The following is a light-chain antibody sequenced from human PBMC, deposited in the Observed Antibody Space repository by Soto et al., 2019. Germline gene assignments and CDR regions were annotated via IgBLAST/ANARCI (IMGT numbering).Light chain of an antibody. J-gene: IGKJ4*01. V-gene: IGKV1-5*03. CDR2: QAS. Sequence: DIQMTQSPSTLSACVGDRVTIACRASQSISMWLAWYQQKPGKAPKLLIYQASSLESGVPSRFSGSGSGTEFTLTISSLQPEDFATYYCQQLNTYPLTFGGGTKVDIK. CDR3: QQLNTYPLT. CDR1: QSISMW.